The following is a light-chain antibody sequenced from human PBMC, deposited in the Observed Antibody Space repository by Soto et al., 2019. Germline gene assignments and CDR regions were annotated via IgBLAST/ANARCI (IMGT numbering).Light chain of an antibody. J-gene: IGKJ2*01. V-gene: IGKV1-39*01. Sequence: DIRMTQSPSSLSASVGERVTITCRASQSISVFLNWYQQRPGKAPRLLIFGASSLQSGVPSRFSGSGSGTGFTLAISSLQPEDVATYYCQETYGTPYTFGQGTTLQI. CDR2: GAS. CDR3: QETYGTPYT. CDR1: QSISVF.